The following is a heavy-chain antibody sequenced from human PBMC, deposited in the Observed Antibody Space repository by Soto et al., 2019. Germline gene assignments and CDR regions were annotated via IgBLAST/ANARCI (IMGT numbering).Heavy chain of an antibody. Sequence: GGSLRLSCAASGFTFSSYSMNWVRQAPGKGLEWVSYISSSSSNIYYADSVKGRFTISRDNAKNSLYLQMNSLRDEDTAVYYCARDRTLYVILSPFDAFDIWGQGTMVTVSS. CDR3: ARDRTLYVILSPFDAFDI. V-gene: IGHV3-48*02. J-gene: IGHJ3*02. D-gene: IGHD3-9*01. CDR1: GFTFSSYS. CDR2: ISSSSSNI.